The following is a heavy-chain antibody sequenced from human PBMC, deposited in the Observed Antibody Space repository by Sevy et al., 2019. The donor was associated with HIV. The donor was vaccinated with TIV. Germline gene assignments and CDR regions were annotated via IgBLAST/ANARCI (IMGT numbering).Heavy chain of an antibody. Sequence: GGSLRLSCAASGFTFSSYGMHWVRQAPGKGLEWVAVIWYDGSNKYYADSVKGRFTISRDNSKNTLYLQMNSLRAEDTAVYYWARDGARGYCISTSCYPHYYYGMDVWGQGTTVTVSS. CDR2: IWYDGSNK. CDR3: ARDGARGYCISTSCYPHYYYGMDV. J-gene: IGHJ6*02. V-gene: IGHV3-33*01. D-gene: IGHD2-2*01. CDR1: GFTFSSYG.